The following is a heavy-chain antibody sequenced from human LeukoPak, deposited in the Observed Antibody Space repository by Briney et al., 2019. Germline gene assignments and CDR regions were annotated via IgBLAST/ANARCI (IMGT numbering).Heavy chain of an antibody. V-gene: IGHV1-69*01. Sequence: SVKVSCKASGDTFQTYAVSWVRQAPGHGLEWVGGIIPSFGRVNYAQKFQGRVTITADESTSTAYMELSSLRSEDTAVYYCARDQGIAAAGSPYNWFDPWGQGTLVTVSS. CDR2: IIPSFGRV. CDR1: GDTFQTYA. D-gene: IGHD6-13*01. J-gene: IGHJ5*02. CDR3: ARDQGIAAAGSPYNWFDP.